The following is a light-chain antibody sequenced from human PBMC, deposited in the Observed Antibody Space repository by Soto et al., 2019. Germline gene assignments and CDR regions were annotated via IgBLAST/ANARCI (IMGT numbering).Light chain of an antibody. CDR1: QSVNSND. CDR3: LHYDDAPREFT. Sequence: EIVLTQSPGTLSLSPGERATLSCRASQSVNSNDLAWYQHQPGQAPTLLIFGASYRATGIPDRFSGSGSGTDFTLYSSTLDSEDLADYWCLHYDDAPREFTFGAVTKVDI. V-gene: IGKV3-20*01. CDR2: GAS. J-gene: IGKJ3*01.